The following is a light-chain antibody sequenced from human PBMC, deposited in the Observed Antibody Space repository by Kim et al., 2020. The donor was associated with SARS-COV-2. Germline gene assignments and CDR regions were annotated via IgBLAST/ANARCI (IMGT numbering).Light chain of an antibody. CDR1: SNDVGGYDF. Sequence: QSALTQPRSVSGSPGQSVAISCTGTSNDVGGYDFVSWYQQHPGKAPKLMIYHVNKRPSGVPDRFSGSKSGNTASLTISGLQAEDEADYFCCSYAGSYTEMVFGGGTKLTVL. CDR2: HVN. J-gene: IGLJ3*02. V-gene: IGLV2-11*01. CDR3: CSYAGSYTEMV.